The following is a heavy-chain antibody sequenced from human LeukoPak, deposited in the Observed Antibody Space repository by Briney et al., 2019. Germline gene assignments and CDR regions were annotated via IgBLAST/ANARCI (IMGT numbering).Heavy chain of an antibody. CDR2: IIPIFGTA. D-gene: IGHD4-17*01. J-gene: IGHJ4*02. CDR3: ARLEITTVTTSDY. CDR1: GGTFSSYA. V-gene: IGHV1-69*01. Sequence: SVKVSCKASGGTFSSYAISWVRQAPGQGLEWMGGIIPIFGTANYAQKLQGRVTITADESTSTAYMELSSLRSEDTAVYYCARLEITTVTTSDYWGQGTLVTVSS.